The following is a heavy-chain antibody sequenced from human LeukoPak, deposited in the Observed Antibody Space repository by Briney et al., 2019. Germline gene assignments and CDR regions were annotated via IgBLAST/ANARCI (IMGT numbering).Heavy chain of an antibody. V-gene: IGHV4-34*01. Sequence: SETLSLTCAVYGGSFSGYYWSWIRQPPGKGLEWIGEINHSGSTNYNPSLKSRVTISVDTSKNQFSLKLSFVTAADTAVYYCARGTTVRGVIVDYWGQGTLVTVSS. CDR2: INHSGST. D-gene: IGHD3-10*01. J-gene: IGHJ4*02. CDR1: GGSFSGYY. CDR3: ARGTTVRGVIVDY.